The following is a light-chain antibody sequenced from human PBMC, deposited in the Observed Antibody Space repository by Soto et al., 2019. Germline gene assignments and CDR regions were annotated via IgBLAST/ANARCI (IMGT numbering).Light chain of an antibody. Sequence: DIQVTQSPSSLSTSIGDKVTITCRASQSIGHFLNWYQQKPGKAPNLIIYATSTLRSGVPSRFTGSGSGTDFTLTITNRQPQDFADYFCQQDYDIPHTFRQGTSLEI. CDR1: QSIGHF. CDR3: QQDYDIPHT. J-gene: IGKJ2*01. CDR2: ATS. V-gene: IGKV1-39*01.